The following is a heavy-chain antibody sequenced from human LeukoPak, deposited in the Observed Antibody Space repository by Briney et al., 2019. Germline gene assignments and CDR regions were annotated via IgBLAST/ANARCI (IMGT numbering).Heavy chain of an antibody. D-gene: IGHD6-6*01. CDR3: ARREAARSYYFDY. V-gene: IGHV4-39*01. J-gene: IGHJ4*02. CDR2: MYYSGST. Sequence: SETLSLTCTVSGGSISSSSYYWGWIRRPPGKGLEWIGSMYYSGSTYYNPSLKSRVTISVETSKNQFSLKLSSVTAADTALYYCARREAARSYYFDYWGQGTLVTVSS. CDR1: GGSISSSSYY.